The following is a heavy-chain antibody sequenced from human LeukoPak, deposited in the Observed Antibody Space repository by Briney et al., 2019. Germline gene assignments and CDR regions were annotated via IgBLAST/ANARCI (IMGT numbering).Heavy chain of an antibody. CDR1: GYTFTSYD. J-gene: IGHJ6*03. CDR3: ARGVATIKGRIVYYYYMDV. V-gene: IGHV1-8*01. CDR2: MNPNSGNT. D-gene: IGHD5-12*01. Sequence: GASVKVSCKASGYTFTSYDINWVRQATGQGLEWMGWMNPNSGNTGYAQKFQGRVTMTRNTSISTAYMELSSLRSEDTAVYYCARGVATIKGRIVYYYYMDVWGKGTTVTVSS.